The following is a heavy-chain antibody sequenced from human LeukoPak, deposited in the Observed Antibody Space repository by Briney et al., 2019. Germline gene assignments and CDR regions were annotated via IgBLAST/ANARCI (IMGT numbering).Heavy chain of an antibody. CDR3: ARDSSVLGYSYAFLDY. CDR2: ISSSSSYI. CDR1: GFTFSSYS. V-gene: IGHV3-21*01. Sequence: GGSLRLACAASGFTFSSYSMNWVRQAPGKGLEWVSSISSSSSYIYYADSVKGRFTISRDNAKNSLYLQMNSLRAEDTAVYYCARDSSVLGYSYAFLDYWGQGTLVTVSS. J-gene: IGHJ4*02. D-gene: IGHD5-18*01.